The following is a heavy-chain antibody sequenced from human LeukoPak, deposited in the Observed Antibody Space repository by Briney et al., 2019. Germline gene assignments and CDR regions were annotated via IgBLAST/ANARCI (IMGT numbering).Heavy chain of an antibody. J-gene: IGHJ4*02. CDR3: ARARYSGSFDD. D-gene: IGHD1-26*01. V-gene: IGHV3-21*01. CDR1: GFTFSSYN. Sequence: GGSLRLSCAASGFTFSSYNMNWVRQAPGKGLEWVSSISSGTSYIYYADSVKGRFTISRDNAKNSLYLQMNSLRAEDTAVFYCARARYSGSFDDWGQGSLVTVPS. CDR2: ISSGTSYI.